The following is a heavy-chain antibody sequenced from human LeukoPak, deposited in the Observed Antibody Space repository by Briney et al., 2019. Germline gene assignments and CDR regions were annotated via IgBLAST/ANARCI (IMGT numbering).Heavy chain of an antibody. D-gene: IGHD2-2*01. CDR3: AKDQVYCSSTSCSYYFDY. J-gene: IGHJ4*02. CDR1: GFTFSSYG. Sequence: GGSLRLSCAASGFTFSSYGMNWVRQAPGKGLEWVAFISYDGSNKYYADSVKGRFTISRDNAKNTLYLQMNSLRAEDTAVYYCAKDQVYCSSTSCSYYFDYGGQGTLVTVSS. CDR2: ISYDGSNK. V-gene: IGHV3-30*18.